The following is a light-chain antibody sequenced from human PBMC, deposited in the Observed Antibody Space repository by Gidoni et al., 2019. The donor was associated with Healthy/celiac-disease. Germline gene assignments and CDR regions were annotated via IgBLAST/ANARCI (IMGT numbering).Light chain of an antibody. CDR3: QQSYSTPLT. V-gene: IGKV1-39*01. Sequence: DIQMTQSPSSLSASVGDRVTSTCRASQSISSYLNGYQQKPGKAPKLLIYAASSLQSGVPSRFSGSGSGTDFTLTISSLQPEDFATYYCQQSYSTPLTFGGGTKVEIK. CDR2: AAS. J-gene: IGKJ4*01. CDR1: QSISSY.